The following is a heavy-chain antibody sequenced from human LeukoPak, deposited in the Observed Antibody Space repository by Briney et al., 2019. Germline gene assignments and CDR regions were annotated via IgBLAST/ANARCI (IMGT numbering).Heavy chain of an antibody. CDR2: IKHDGSEK. J-gene: IGHJ4*02. CDR1: GFTFSSYW. Sequence: GGSLRLSCAASGFTFSSYWMSWVRQAPGKGLEWVANIKHDGSEKDYVDSVKGRFTISRDNAKSSLFLQMHSLKAEDTAVYFCAGDLRRDGYPLDYWGRGTLVTVSS. D-gene: IGHD5-24*01. V-gene: IGHV3-7*01. CDR3: AGDLRRDGYPLDY.